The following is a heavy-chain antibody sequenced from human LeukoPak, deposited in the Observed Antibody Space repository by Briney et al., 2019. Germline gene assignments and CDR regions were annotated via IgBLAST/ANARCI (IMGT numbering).Heavy chain of an antibody. CDR1: GWSFNDYY. CDR3: ARGQVPAGRGYNWFDP. D-gene: IGHD2-2*01. Sequence: SETLSLTCGVYGWSFNDYYWNWIRQPPGKGLEWIGEINARGDTNYNPSLRSRVTISVDTSKNQFSLRLTSMIPADPVVYYCARGQVPAGRGYNWFDPWGQGTLVTVSS. CDR2: INARGDT. J-gene: IGHJ5*02. V-gene: IGHV4-34*01.